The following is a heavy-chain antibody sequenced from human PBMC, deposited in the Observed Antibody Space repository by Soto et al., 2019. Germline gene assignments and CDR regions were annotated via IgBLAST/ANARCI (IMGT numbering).Heavy chain of an antibody. CDR3: ARERGGDLNWYHGLDV. Sequence: EVRLVESGGGLVQPGESLRLSCAASGFTFSSYTMSWVRQAPGKGLEWISYISTSTLTIYYADSVEGRFTISRDNAKNSLYLQMNSLRAEDTAVYYCARERGGDLNWYHGLDVWGQGTTVTVPS. V-gene: IGHV3-48*01. CDR1: GFTFSSYT. CDR2: ISTSTLTI. D-gene: IGHD1-1*01. J-gene: IGHJ6*02.